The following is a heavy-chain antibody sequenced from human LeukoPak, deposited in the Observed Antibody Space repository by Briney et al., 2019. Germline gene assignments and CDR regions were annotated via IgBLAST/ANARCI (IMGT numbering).Heavy chain of an antibody. V-gene: IGHV3-7*03. Sequence: GGSLRLSCAASGFTFSNYWMTWVRQAPGKGLEWVANIKQDGSERYYVDSVKGRFTISRDNAKNSLYLQMNSLRVEDTAVYYCTKKTGEYWGQGTLVTVSS. CDR1: GFTFSNYW. CDR2: IKQDGSER. CDR3: TKKTGEY. J-gene: IGHJ4*02.